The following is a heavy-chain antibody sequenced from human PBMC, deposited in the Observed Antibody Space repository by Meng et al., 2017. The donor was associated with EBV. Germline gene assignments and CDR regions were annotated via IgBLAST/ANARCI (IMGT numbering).Heavy chain of an antibody. CDR2: IYYTGST. CDR3: ARGDYTNYPRWFDP. Sequence: QVQLQESGPGRVKPSXXLSLTCTVSGGSVNNESYYWGWIRQPPGKGLEYIGYIYYTGSTNYNSSLKSRVTISLDKSKNQFSLKLTSLTAADTAIYYCARGDYTNYPRWFDPWGQGTLVTVSS. D-gene: IGHD4-11*01. J-gene: IGHJ5*02. CDR1: GGSVNNESYY. V-gene: IGHV4-61*01.